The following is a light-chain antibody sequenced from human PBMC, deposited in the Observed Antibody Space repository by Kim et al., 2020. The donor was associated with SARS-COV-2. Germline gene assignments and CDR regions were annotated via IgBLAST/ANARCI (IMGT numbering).Light chain of an antibody. CDR3: AAWDDRVDGPV. CDR2: ASH. CDR1: SSNIGNHA. Sequence: QSVLTQSPSASGTPGQWVTISCSGGSSNIGNHAVNWYQQLPGAAPKLLVYASHQRPSGVPDRFSGSKSGTSASLVIRGLRSEDEADYLCAAWDDRVDGPVFGGGTQLTVL. J-gene: IGLJ2*01. V-gene: IGLV1-44*01.